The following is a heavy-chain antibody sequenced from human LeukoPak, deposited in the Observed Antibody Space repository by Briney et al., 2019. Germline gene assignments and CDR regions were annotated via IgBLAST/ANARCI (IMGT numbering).Heavy chain of an antibody. D-gene: IGHD3-22*01. CDR1: GYTFTSYD. V-gene: IGHV1-8*01. Sequence: GASVKVSCKASGYTFTSYDINWVRQATGQGLEWMGWMNPNSGNTGYAQKFQGRVTMTRNTSISTAYMELSSLRSEDTAVYYCAKDTLDSSGYFGYWGQGTLVTVSS. J-gene: IGHJ4*02. CDR3: AKDTLDSSGYFGY. CDR2: MNPNSGNT.